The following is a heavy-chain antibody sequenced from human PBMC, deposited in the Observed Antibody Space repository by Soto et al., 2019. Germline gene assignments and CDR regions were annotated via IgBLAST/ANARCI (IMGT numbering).Heavy chain of an antibody. CDR1: CGSISSYY. J-gene: IGHJ5*02. CDR3: ARGNPYYYDSSGWFDP. D-gene: IGHD3-22*01. V-gene: IGHV4-59*01. CDR2: IYYSGST. Sequence: PSETLSLTCTVSCGSISSYYWSWIRQPPGKGLEWIGYIYYSGSTNYNPSLKSRVTISVDTSKNQFSLKLSSVTAADTAVYYCARGNPYYYDSSGWFDPWGQGTLVTVSS.